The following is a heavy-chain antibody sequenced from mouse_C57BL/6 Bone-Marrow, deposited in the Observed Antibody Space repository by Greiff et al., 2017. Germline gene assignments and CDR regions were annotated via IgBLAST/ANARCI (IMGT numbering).Heavy chain of an antibody. V-gene: IGHV6-6*01. Sequence: EVQLQESGGGLVQPGGSMKLSCAASGFTFSDAWMDWVRQSPEKGLEWVAEIRNKANNHATYYAESVKGRFTISRDDSKSSVYLQMNSLRAEDTGIYYCTRWYAHYYAMDYWGQGTSVTVSS. D-gene: IGHD1-1*02. CDR2: IRNKANNHAT. J-gene: IGHJ4*01. CDR1: GFTFSDAW. CDR3: TRWYAHYYAMDY.